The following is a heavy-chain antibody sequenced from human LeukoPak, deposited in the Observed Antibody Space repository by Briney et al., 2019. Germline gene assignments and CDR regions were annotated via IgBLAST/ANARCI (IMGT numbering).Heavy chain of an antibody. D-gene: IGHD3-3*01. J-gene: IGHJ4*02. V-gene: IGHV4-59*01. CDR1: GGSISSYY. Sequence: PSETLSLTCTVSGGSISSYYWSWIRQPPGKGLEWIGYIYYSGSTSYNPSLKSRVTISVDTSKNQFSLKLSSVTAADTAVYYRARVLRAFDYWGQGTLVTVSS. CDR2: IYYSGST. CDR3: ARVLRAFDY.